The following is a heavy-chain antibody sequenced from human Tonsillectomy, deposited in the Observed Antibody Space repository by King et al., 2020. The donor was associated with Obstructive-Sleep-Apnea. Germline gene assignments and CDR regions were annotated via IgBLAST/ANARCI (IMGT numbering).Heavy chain of an antibody. CDR2: SNPGSTAI. CDR3: VRDRDWSFDY. J-gene: IGHJ4*02. CDR1: GFIFRSYS. D-gene: IGHD3-9*01. Sequence: EVQLVESGGGSVQPGGSLRLSCVASGFIFRSYSMNWVRQAPGKGLEWLSYSNPGSTAILYADSVRGRFTISRDEAKTSLYLQMNSLRPEDTALYYCVRDRDWSFDYWGQGTLVTVSS. V-gene: IGHV3-48*01.